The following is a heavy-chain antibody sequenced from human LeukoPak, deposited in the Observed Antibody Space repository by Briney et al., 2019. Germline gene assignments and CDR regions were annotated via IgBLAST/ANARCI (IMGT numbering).Heavy chain of an antibody. V-gene: IGHV3-23*01. D-gene: IGHD3-22*01. Sequence: GGSLRLSCAASGFPFSSYAMSWVRQAPGMGLEWVSAVSGSGGSTYYADSVKGRFTISRDNSKNTLYLQMNSLRAEDTAIYYCAKATKYGSSGYTPDYWGEGTLFTVSS. CDR2: VSGSGGST. J-gene: IGHJ4*02. CDR1: GFPFSSYA. CDR3: AKATKYGSSGYTPDY.